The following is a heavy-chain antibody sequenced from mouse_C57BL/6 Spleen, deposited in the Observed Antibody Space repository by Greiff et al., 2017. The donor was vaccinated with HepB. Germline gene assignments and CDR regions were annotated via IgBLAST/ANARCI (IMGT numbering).Heavy chain of an antibody. CDR1: GYSITSGYY. Sequence: EVKLVESGPGLVKPSQSLSLTCSVTGYSITSGYYWNWIRQFPGNKLEWMGYISYDGSNNYNPSLKNRISITRDTSKNQFFLKLNSVTTEDTATYYCARGIDYSNYEFAYWGQGTLVTVSA. CDR2: ISYDGSN. D-gene: IGHD2-5*01. J-gene: IGHJ3*01. V-gene: IGHV3-6*01. CDR3: ARGIDYSNYEFAY.